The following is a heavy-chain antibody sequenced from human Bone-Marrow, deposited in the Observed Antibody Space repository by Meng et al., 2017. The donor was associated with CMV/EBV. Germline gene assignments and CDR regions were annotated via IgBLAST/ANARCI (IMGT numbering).Heavy chain of an antibody. CDR3: ARDFGDFWSGYHSYYYYGMDV. D-gene: IGHD3-3*01. Sequence: ESLKISCTVSGGSISSYYWSWIRQPPGKGLEWIGYIYYSGSTNYNPSLKSRVTISVDTSKNQFSLKLSSVTAADTAVYYCARDFGDFWSGYHSYYYYGMDVWGQGTTVTVSS. J-gene: IGHJ6*02. CDR1: GGSISSYY. CDR2: IYYSGST. V-gene: IGHV4-59*12.